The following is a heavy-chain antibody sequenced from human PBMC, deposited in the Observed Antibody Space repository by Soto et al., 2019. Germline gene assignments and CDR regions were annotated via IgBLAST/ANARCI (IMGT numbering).Heavy chain of an antibody. J-gene: IGHJ6*02. CDR3: ARVDIVVVPAASDYYYGMDV. CDR2: IWYDGSNK. CDR1: GFTFSSYG. Sequence: PGGSLRLSCAAPGFTFSSYGMHWVRQAPGKGLEWVAVIWYDGSNKYYADSVKGRFTISRDNSKNTLYLQMNSLRAEDTAVYYCARVDIVVVPAASDYYYGMDVWGQGTTVTVSS. V-gene: IGHV3-33*01. D-gene: IGHD2-2*01.